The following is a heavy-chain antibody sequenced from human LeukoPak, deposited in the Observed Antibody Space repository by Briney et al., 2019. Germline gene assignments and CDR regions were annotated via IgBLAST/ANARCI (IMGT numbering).Heavy chain of an antibody. Sequence: GASVKVSRKASGYTFTGYYMHWVRQAPGQGLEWMGWINPNSGGTNYAQKFQGRVTMTRDTSISTAYMELSRLRSDDAAVYYCARTLYYDFWMFDYWGQGTLVTVSS. J-gene: IGHJ4*02. CDR1: GYTFTGYY. V-gene: IGHV1-2*02. CDR2: INPNSGGT. CDR3: ARTLYYDFWMFDY. D-gene: IGHD3-3*01.